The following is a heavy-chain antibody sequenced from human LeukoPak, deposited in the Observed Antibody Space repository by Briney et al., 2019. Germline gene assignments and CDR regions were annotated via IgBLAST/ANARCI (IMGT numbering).Heavy chain of an antibody. CDR2: ISSSSSYI. CDR3: ARGHSSGWYSVFDY. V-gene: IGHV3-21*01. J-gene: IGHJ4*02. CDR1: GFTFSSYS. D-gene: IGHD6-19*01. Sequence: KSGGSLRLSCAASGFTFSSYSMNWVRQAPGKGLEWVSSISSSSSYIYYADSVKGRFTISGDNAKNSLYLQMNSLRAEDTAVYYCARGHSSGWYSVFDYWGQGTLVTVSS.